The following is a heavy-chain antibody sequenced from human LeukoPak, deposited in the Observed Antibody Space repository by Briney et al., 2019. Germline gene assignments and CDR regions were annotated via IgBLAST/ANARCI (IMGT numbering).Heavy chain of an antibody. CDR1: GFTFSTYT. V-gene: IGHV3-23*01. CDR2: ISGNGGST. D-gene: IGHD5-18*01. Sequence: GGSLRLSCAASGFTFSTYTMSWVRQAPGKGLEWVSAISGNGGSTYYADSVKGRFTISRDNSKDTLYLQMNSLRAEDTAVYYCAKSRYSYGHADYWGQGTLVTVSS. J-gene: IGHJ4*02. CDR3: AKSRYSYGHADY.